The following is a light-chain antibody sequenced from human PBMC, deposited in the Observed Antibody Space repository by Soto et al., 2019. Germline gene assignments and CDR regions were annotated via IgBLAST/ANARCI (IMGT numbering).Light chain of an antibody. CDR3: QQRSNWPPVIT. Sequence: EIVLTQSPATLSLSPGERATLSCRASQTFSSHLAWYQQQPGQAPRLLIYDASKRATGIPARFSGRGSGTDFTITISSLEPEDFAVYYGQQRSNWPPVITFGQGTRLEIK. V-gene: IGKV3-11*01. J-gene: IGKJ5*01. CDR2: DAS. CDR1: QTFSSH.